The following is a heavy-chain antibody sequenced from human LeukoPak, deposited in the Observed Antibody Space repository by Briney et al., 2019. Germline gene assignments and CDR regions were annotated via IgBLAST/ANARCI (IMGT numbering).Heavy chain of an antibody. D-gene: IGHD3-3*01. Sequence: ASVKVSCKASGYTFTIYDINWVRQAPGQGLEYMGWMNPETGGTVYAQKFQGRVTMTRDASIGTAYMELSSLRSEDTAVYYCARDGGSPGDYYDFWSGYGFDYWGQGTLVTVSS. CDR2: MNPETGGT. CDR3: ARDGGSPGDYYDFWSGYGFDY. J-gene: IGHJ4*02. CDR1: GYTFTIYD. V-gene: IGHV1-8*01.